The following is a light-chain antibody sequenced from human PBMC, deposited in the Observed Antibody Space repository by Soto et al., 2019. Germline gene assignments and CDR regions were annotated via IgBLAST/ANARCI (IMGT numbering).Light chain of an antibody. J-gene: IGKJ3*01. V-gene: IGKV3-11*01. CDR1: QSVGTY. CDR3: QQRTNWPPFT. CDR2: DAS. Sequence: DIVLTQSPANLSLSPGERATLSCRASQSVGTYLAWYQQKPGQAPRLLIYDASNRATGIPARFSGTGSGTDFTLTISTLEPEDFAVYYCQQRTNWPPFTFGPGTKVEIK.